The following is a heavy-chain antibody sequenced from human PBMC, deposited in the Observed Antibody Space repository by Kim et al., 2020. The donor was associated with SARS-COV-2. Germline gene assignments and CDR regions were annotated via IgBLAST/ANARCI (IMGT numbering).Heavy chain of an antibody. CDR1: GFTFSSYG. V-gene: IGHV3-33*01. Sequence: GGSLRLSCAVSGFTFSSYGMHWVRQAPGKGLEWVAVIWYDGSNKYYADSVKGRFTISRDNSKNTLYLQMNSLRAEDTAVYYCARDGSGWYFDYWGQGTLVTVSS. CDR3: ARDGSGWYFDY. J-gene: IGHJ4*02. D-gene: IGHD6-19*01. CDR2: IWYDGSNK.